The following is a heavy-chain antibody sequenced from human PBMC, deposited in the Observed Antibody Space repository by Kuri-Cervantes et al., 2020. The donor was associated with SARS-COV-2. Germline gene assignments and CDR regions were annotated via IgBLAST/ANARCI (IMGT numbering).Heavy chain of an antibody. CDR2: IYYSGST. J-gene: IGHJ3*02. V-gene: IGHV4-61*05. CDR1: GGSISSSSYY. CDR3: ASARAFDI. Sequence: GSLRLSCTVSGGSISSSSYYWSWIRQPPGKGLEWIGYIYYSGSTNYNPSLKSRVTISVDTSKNQFSLKLSSVTAADTAVYYCASARAFDIWGQGTMVTVSS.